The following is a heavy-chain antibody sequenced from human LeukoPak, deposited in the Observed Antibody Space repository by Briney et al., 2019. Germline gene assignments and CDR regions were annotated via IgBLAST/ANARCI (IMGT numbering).Heavy chain of an antibody. V-gene: IGHV3-48*02. Sequence: PGGSLRLSCAASGFPFSSYVMSWVRQAPGKGLEWVSYINHNGETIYYPDFVKGRFTISRDNAKNSLYVQMNSLRDEDTAVYYCARDNDWAFDYWGQGTLVTVSS. CDR2: INHNGETI. D-gene: IGHD3-9*01. J-gene: IGHJ4*02. CDR3: ARDNDWAFDY. CDR1: GFPFSSYV.